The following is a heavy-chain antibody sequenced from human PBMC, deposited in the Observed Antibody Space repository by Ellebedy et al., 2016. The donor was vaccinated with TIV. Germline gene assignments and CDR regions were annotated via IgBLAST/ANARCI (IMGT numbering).Heavy chain of an antibody. Sequence: AASVKVSCKVSGYTLTELSMHWVRQTPGKGLEWMGGFDPEDGETIYAQKFQGRVTMTEDTSTDTAYMELSSLRSEDTAVYYCCGSGSPPFPYYYYGMDVWGQGTTVTVSS. D-gene: IGHD3-10*01. CDR3: CGSGSPPFPYYYYGMDV. CDR1: GYTLTELS. CDR2: FDPEDGET. J-gene: IGHJ6*02. V-gene: IGHV1-24*01.